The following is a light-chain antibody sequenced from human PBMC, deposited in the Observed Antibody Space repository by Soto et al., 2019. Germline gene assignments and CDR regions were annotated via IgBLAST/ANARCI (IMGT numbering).Light chain of an antibody. CDR3: CSFAGSFSYV. Sequence: QSAVAQPRSVSGSTGQAVTISCTGTSSDVGRYDYVSWYQQHPGKAPKLTIYDVTERPAGVPDRFSGSKSGNTASLTISGLQAEDEADYSCCSFAGSFSYVFGGGTKVTVL. CDR2: DVT. CDR1: SSDVGRYDY. J-gene: IGLJ1*01. V-gene: IGLV2-11*01.